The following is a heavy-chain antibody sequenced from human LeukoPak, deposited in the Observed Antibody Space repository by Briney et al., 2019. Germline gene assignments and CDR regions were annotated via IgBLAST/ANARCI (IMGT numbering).Heavy chain of an antibody. CDR2: VSHSGST. Sequence: SETLSLTCTVSGGSITSDYWSWVRQPPGKVLEWIGFVSHSGSTNYNPSLKSRVTISVDTSKNQFSLRLRSVTAADTAFYHCARDSRAGYEPLPSTPRPDAFDIWGQGTMVTVSS. CDR1: GGSITSDY. D-gene: IGHD5-12*01. J-gene: IGHJ3*02. V-gene: IGHV4-59*01. CDR3: ARDSRAGYEPLPSTPRPDAFDI.